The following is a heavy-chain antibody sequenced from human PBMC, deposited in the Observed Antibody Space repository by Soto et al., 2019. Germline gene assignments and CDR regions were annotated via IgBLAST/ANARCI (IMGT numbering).Heavy chain of an antibody. D-gene: IGHD3-10*01. CDR2: ISIYSGKT. V-gene: IGHV1-18*04. CDR1: GYTFNNYG. CDR3: ATENYYGSGTYMDV. Sequence: QIQLIQSGAALKMPGASVKVSCKPSGYTFNNYGVSWVRQAPGQGPEWMGWISIYSGKTTYNPMFEGRVTVTADTSTHTAYMEVRSLGSDDTAVYYCATENYYGSGTYMDVWGTGTAVTVSS. J-gene: IGHJ6*03.